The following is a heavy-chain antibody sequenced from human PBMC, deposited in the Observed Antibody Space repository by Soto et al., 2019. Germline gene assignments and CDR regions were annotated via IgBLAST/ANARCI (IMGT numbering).Heavy chain of an antibody. CDR1: GGTFSSYA. J-gene: IGHJ5*02. D-gene: IGHD3-10*01. CDR2: IIPIFGTA. CDR3: ASGSTWEDPTKLYMPLTP. V-gene: IGHV1-69*06. Sequence: GASVKVSFKASGGTFSSYASSWVRQAPGQGLEWMGGIIPIFGTANYAQKFQGRVTITAGKSTSTAYMELSSLRSEDTAVYYCASGSTWEDPTKLYMPLTPWGQGTLVTVSS.